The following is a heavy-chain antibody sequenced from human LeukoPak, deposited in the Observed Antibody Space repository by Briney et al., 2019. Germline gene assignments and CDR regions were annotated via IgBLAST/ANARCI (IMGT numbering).Heavy chain of an antibody. J-gene: IGHJ3*02. Sequence: ASVKVSCKASGYTFTSYDINWVRQATGQGLEWMGWMNPNSGNTGYAQKFQGRVTMTRNTSISTVYMELSSLRSEDTAVYYCARPPSDQTNYDSSGYEIWGQGTMVTVSS. V-gene: IGHV1-8*01. CDR3: ARPPSDQTNYDSSGYEI. CDR1: GYTFTSYD. D-gene: IGHD3-22*01. CDR2: MNPNSGNT.